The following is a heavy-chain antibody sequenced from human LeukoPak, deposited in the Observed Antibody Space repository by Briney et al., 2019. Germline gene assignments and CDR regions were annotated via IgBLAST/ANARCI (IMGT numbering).Heavy chain of an antibody. D-gene: IGHD3-22*01. CDR1: GGSISSSSYY. V-gene: IGHV4-39*07. J-gene: IGHJ4*02. Sequence: SETLSLTCTVSGGSISSSSYYWGWIRQPPGKGLEWIGSIYHSGRTYYNPSLKSRVTISVDTSKNQFSLKLSSVTAADTAVYYCAKTYYYDSSGYYYLDYWGQGTLVTVSS. CDR2: IYHSGRT. CDR3: AKTYYYDSSGYYYLDY.